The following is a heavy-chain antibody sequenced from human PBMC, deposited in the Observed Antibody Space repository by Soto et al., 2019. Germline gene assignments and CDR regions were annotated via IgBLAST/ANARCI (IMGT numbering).Heavy chain of an antibody. Sequence: GGSLRLSCAASGFTFGTYTMTWVCQAPGKGLEWVSSISGSDETTYYADSVKGRFSISRDKSKNTLYLQMNSLRAEDTAIYYCAKLDFWNSYYGLDVWGQGTTVTVSS. CDR2: ISGSDETT. V-gene: IGHV3-23*01. CDR3: AKLDFWNSYYGLDV. D-gene: IGHD3-3*01. J-gene: IGHJ6*02. CDR1: GFTFGTYT.